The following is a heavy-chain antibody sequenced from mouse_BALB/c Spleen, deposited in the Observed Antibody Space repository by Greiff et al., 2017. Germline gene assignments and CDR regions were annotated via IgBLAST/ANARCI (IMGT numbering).Heavy chain of an antibody. V-gene: IGHV5-4*02. D-gene: IGHD2-4*01. J-gene: IGHJ3*01. CDR2: ISDGGSYT. Sequence: EVQLVESGGGLVKPGGSLKLSCAASGFTFSDYYMYWVRQTPEKRLEWVATISDGGSYTYYPDSVKGRFTISRDNAKNNLYLQMSSLKSEDTAMYYCARDGRLRRGTWFAYWGQGTLVTVSA. CDR1: GFTFSDYY. CDR3: ARDGRLRRGTWFAY.